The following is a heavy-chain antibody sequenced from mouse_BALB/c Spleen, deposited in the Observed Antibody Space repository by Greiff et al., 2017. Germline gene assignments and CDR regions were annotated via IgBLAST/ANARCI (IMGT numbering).Heavy chain of an antibody. J-gene: IGHJ3*01. CDR2: IWAGGST. Sequence: VQLQESGPGLVAPSQSLSITCTVSGFSLTSYGVHWVRQPPGKGLEWLGVIWAGGSTNYNSALMSRLSISKDNSKSQVFLKMNSLQTDDTAMYYCAREGYGNYRFAYWGQGTLVTVSA. V-gene: IGHV2-9*02. CDR1: GFSLTSYG. CDR3: AREGYGNYRFAY. D-gene: IGHD2-10*02.